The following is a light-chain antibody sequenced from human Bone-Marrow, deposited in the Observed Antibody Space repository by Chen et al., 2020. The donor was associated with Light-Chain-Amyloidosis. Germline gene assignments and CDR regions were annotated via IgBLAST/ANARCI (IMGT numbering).Light chain of an antibody. CDR1: NIGSTS. CDR2: DAS. V-gene: IGLV3-21*02. CDR3: QVWDRSSDRPV. Sequence: SYVLTQPSSVSVAPGQTATIACGGNNIGSTSVHWYQQTPGQAPLLVVYDASDRPSGIPERLSGSDSGNTATLTISRVEAGDEADYYCQVWDRSSDRPVFGGVTKLTVL. J-gene: IGLJ3*02.